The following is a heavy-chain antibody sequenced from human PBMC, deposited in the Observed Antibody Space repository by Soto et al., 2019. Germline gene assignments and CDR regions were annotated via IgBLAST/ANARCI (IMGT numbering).Heavy chain of an antibody. D-gene: IGHD4-17*01. Sequence: SVKVSCKASGFTFTSSAIQWVRQARGQRLEWIGWIVVGSGNTNYAQKFQERVTITRDMSTSTAYMELSSLRSEDTAVYYCAASDPKGDYQYSYDMDAWGQGTTVTVSS. V-gene: IGHV1-58*02. CDR1: GFTFTSSA. CDR2: IVVGSGNT. J-gene: IGHJ6*02. CDR3: AASDPKGDYQYSYDMDA.